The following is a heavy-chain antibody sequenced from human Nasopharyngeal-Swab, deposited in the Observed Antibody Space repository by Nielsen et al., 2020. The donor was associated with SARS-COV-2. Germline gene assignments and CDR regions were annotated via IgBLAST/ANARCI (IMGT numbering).Heavy chain of an antibody. J-gene: IGHJ4*02. V-gene: IGHV4-39*01. CDR2: IYYSGGT. CDR3: ARRGSSGWVFDY. D-gene: IGHD6-19*01. Sequence: WIRQRPGKGLEWIGSIYYSGGTYYNPSLKSRVTISVDTSKNQFSLKLSSVTAADTAVYYCARRGSSGWVFDYWGQGTLVTVSS.